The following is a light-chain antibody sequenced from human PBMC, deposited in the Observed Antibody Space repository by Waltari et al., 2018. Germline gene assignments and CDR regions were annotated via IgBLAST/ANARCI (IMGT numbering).Light chain of an antibody. J-gene: IGLJ3*02. CDR2: DVI. V-gene: IGLV2-14*01. CDR1: SRDFPLSPY. CDR3: NSYATANSWV. Sequence: QSALTQPASLSGSPGQSIPISCTGTSRDFPLSPYVYWYQQHPGRAPKLILYDVIKRPSGVSARFSGSKSADTASLTILGLQAEDEADYYCNSYATANSWVFGGGTKLTVL.